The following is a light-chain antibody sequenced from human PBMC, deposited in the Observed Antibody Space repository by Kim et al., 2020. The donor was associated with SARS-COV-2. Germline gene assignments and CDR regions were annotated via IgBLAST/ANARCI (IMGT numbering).Light chain of an antibody. CDR1: QSVISF. CDR2: DAS. V-gene: IGKV3-11*01. J-gene: IGKJ5*01. Sequence: ATLALSPGERATLSCRASQSVISFLAWYQQTPGQAPRLLVFDASTRVTGIPARFSGSGSGTDFTLTISRLEPEDFAIYYCQHRSAFGQGTRLEIK. CDR3: QHRSA.